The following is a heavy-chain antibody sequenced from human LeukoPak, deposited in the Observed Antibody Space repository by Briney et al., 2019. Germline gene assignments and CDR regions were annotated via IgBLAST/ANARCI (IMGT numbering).Heavy chain of an antibody. CDR3: AKDPDYGGFFDY. D-gene: IGHD4-23*01. V-gene: IGHV3-23*01. CDR1: GFTFSSYA. J-gene: IGHJ4*02. Sequence: GGSLRLSCAASGFTFSSYAMSWVRQAPGKGLEGVSAISGSGGSTYYADSVKGRFTISRDNSKNTLYLQMNSLRAEDTAVYYCAKDPDYGGFFDYWGQGTLVTVSS. CDR2: ISGSGGST.